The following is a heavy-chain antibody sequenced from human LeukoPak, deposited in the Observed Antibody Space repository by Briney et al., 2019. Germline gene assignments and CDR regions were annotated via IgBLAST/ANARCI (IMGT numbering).Heavy chain of an antibody. Sequence: RGSLRLSCAPSGFTFSKYEMDGGRQAPGKGLEWGSGISGSGAYSYYADSVKGRFTISRDNSKNTLYMQMTSLRAADTAVYYCAKGLAYTGYDYWFDAWGQGTLVTVSS. CDR3: AKGLAYTGYDYWFDA. D-gene: IGHD5-12*01. CDR2: ISGSGAYS. CDR1: GFTFSKYE. J-gene: IGHJ5*02. V-gene: IGHV3-23*01.